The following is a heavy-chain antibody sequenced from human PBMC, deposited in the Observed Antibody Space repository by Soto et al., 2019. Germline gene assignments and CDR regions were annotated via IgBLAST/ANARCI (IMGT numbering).Heavy chain of an antibody. CDR3: AREGGHCSGTSCYRPPDY. V-gene: IGHV3-72*01. CDR1: GFIFSDHY. D-gene: IGHD2-2*01. CDR2: ITNKANSYTT. Sequence: EVQLVESGGGLVQPGGSLRLSCAASGFIFSDHYMDWVRQAPGKGLEWVARITNKANSYTTEYAASVKGRFSISRGDSQNSVYQQMNSLKTEDTAVYYCAREGGHCSGTSCYRPPDYWGQGTLVTVSS. J-gene: IGHJ4*02.